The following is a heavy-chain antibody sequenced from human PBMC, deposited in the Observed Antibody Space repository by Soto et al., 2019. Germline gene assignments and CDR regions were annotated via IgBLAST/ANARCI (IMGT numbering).Heavy chain of an antibody. D-gene: IGHD1-26*01. CDR2: INYSGGT. V-gene: IGHV4-34*01. CDR1: GGSLRGYY. CDR3: AKSATVGAANFDV. Sequence: KASETLSLTCAVSGGSLRGYYWSWIRQSPGKGLEWIGEINYSGGTNYNPSLKSRVTISVDTSKNQFSLRLISLTAADTAVYYCAKSATVGAANFDVWGQGTMVTVSS. J-gene: IGHJ3*01.